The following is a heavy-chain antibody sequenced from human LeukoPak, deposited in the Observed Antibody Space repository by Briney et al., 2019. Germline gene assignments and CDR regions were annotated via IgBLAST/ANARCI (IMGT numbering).Heavy chain of an antibody. V-gene: IGHV3-74*01. CDR1: GFSLSSYW. J-gene: IGHJ4*02. D-gene: IGHD3-10*01. Sequence: GGSLRLSCAASGFSLSSYWMFWVRQAPGQGPVWASHTNSDGSSTAYAESVKGRFTISRDNAKNALYLQMNSLRAEDTALYYCARGGVDAGFDYWGQGTLVTVSS. CDR3: ARGGVDAGFDY. CDR2: TNSDGSST.